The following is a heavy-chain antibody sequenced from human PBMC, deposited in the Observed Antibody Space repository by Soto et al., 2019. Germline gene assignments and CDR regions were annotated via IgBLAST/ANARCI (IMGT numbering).Heavy chain of an antibody. CDR1: GGAISNYH. D-gene: IGHD3-10*01. CDR2: IYDSVTT. V-gene: IGHV4-59*01. Sequence: PSETLALTCTVSGGAISNYHWSWIRQPPGKGLEWIGHIYDSVTTNYNPPLKSRVTISVDTSKNQFSLKLNSVTAAGTALYFCASIFRGEPPFYWGQGTLVTVSS. CDR3: ASIFRGEPPFY. J-gene: IGHJ4*02.